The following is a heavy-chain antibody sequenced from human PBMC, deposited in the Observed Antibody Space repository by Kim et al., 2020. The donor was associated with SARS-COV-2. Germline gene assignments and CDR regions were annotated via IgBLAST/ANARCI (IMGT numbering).Heavy chain of an antibody. CDR2: ISSSSSYI. CDR3: ARSTDFWSGYYMNLDY. D-gene: IGHD3-3*01. J-gene: IGHJ4*02. CDR1: GFTFSSYS. Sequence: GGSLRLSCAASGFTFSSYSMNWVRQAPGKGLEWVSSISSSSSYIYYADSVKGRFTISRDNAKNSLYLQMNSLRAEDTAVYYCARSTDFWSGYYMNLDYWGQGTLVTVSS. V-gene: IGHV3-21*01.